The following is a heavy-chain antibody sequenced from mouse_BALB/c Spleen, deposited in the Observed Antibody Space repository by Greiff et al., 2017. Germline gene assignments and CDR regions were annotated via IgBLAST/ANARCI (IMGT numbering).Heavy chain of an antibody. Sequence: QVQLQQSGAELVRPGASVKLSCKASGYTFTSYWINWVKQRPGQGLEWIGNIYPSDSYTNYNQKFKDKATLTVDKSSSTAYMQLSSPTSEDSAVYYCTSTATRYFDVWGAGTTVTVSS. CDR1: GYTFTSYW. V-gene: IGHV1-69*02. D-gene: IGHD1-2*01. CDR3: TSTATRYFDV. J-gene: IGHJ1*01. CDR2: IYPSDSYT.